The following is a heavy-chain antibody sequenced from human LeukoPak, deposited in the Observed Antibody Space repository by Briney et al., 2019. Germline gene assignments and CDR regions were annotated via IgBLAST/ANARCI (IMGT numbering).Heavy chain of an antibody. CDR1: GFTFSNSW. V-gene: IGHV3-7*01. J-gene: IGHJ4*02. D-gene: IGHD2-8*01. CDR2: IEHDASFK. CDR3: ARDRETRTSDS. Sequence: PGGSLRLSCAASGFTFSNSWMSWVRQAPGKGLEWVANIEHDASFKDYVDSVKGRFTISRDNAKNSLYLQMNSLTAEDTGVYYCARDRETRTSDSWGQGTLVTVSS.